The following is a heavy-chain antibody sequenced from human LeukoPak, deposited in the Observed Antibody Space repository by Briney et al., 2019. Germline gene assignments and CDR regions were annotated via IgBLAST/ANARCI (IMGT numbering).Heavy chain of an antibody. V-gene: IGHV4-39*07. J-gene: IGHJ3*02. CDR3: ARSRDAFDI. CDR2: INHSGST. Sequence: PSQTLSLTCSVSGGSSSSGSYYWSWIRQPPGKGLEWIGEINHSGSTNYNPSLKSRVTISVDTSKNQFSLKLSSVTAADTAVYYCARSRDAFDIWGQGTMVTVSS. CDR1: GGSSSSGSYY.